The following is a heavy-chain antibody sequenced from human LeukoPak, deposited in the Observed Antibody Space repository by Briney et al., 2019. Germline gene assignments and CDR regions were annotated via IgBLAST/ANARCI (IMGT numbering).Heavy chain of an antibody. Sequence: GGSLRLSCAASGFTFSSYAMSWVRQAPGKGLEWVSAISGSGGSTYYADSVKGRFTISRDNSKNTLYLQMNSLRAEDTAVYYCAKDVITVTQTYNWFDPWGQGTLVTVSS. CDR3: AKDVITVTQTYNWFDP. CDR1: GFTFSSYA. D-gene: IGHD4-17*01. V-gene: IGHV3-23*01. J-gene: IGHJ5*02. CDR2: ISGSGGST.